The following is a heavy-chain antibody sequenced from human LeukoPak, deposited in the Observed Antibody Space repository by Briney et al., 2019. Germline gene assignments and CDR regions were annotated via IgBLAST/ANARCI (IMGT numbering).Heavy chain of an antibody. CDR3: ARFIVVVVAAVSDAFDI. Sequence: PSETLSLTCTVSGGSISSSSYYWGWIRQPPGKGLEWIGSIYYSGSTYYNPSLKSRVTISVDTSKNQFSLKLSSVTAADTAVYYCARFIVVVVAAVSDAFDIWGQGTMVTVSS. V-gene: IGHV4-39*07. CDR2: IYYSGST. J-gene: IGHJ3*02. CDR1: GGSISSSSYY. D-gene: IGHD2-15*01.